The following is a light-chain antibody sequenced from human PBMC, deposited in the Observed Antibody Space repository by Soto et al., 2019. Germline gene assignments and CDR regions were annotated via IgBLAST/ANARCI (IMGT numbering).Light chain of an antibody. CDR3: VLYLGSGISV. CDR2: STN. V-gene: IGLV8-61*01. CDR1: SGSVSTNYY. Sequence: QAVVTQEPSFSVSPGGTVTLTCGLSSGSVSTNYYPSWYQQTPGQTPRTLIYSTNTRSSVVPDRFSVSILGNKAALTITGAQADDEYDHYCVLYLGSGISVFGGGTKVNVL. J-gene: IGLJ3*02.